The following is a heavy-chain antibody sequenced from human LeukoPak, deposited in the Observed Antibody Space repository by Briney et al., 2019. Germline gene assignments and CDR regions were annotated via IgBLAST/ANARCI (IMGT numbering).Heavy chain of an antibody. J-gene: IGHJ6*04. V-gene: IGHV4-34*01. CDR3: ARNRMDV. CDR2: INHSGST. Sequence: SETLSLTCAVYGGSFSGYYWSWIRQPPGKGLEWIGEINHSGSTNYNPSFKSRVTISVDTSKNQFSLKLSSVTAADTAVYYCARNRMDVWGKGTTVTVSS. CDR1: GGSFSGYY.